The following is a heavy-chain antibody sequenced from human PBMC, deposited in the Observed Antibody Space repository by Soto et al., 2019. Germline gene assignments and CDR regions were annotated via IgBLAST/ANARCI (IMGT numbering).Heavy chain of an antibody. D-gene: IGHD2-15*01. CDR1: GFTFSSYA. Sequence: GGSLRLSCAASGFTFSSYAMHWVRQAPGKGLEWVAVISYDGSNKYYADSVKGRSTISRDNSKNTLYLQMNSLRAEDTAVYYCARDLKDIVYGMDVWGQGTTVTVSS. J-gene: IGHJ6*02. CDR2: ISYDGSNK. CDR3: ARDLKDIVYGMDV. V-gene: IGHV3-30-3*01.